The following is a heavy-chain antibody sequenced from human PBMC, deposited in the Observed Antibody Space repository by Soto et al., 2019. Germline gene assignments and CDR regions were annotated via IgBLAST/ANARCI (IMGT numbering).Heavy chain of an antibody. CDR2: LNNGNGNT. V-gene: IGHV1-3*04. Sequence: GASVKVSCKASGYTFTAYTMHWVRQAPEQRLEWMGWLNNGNGNTKYSQKFQDRVTITRDTSASTAYMELTNLRSEATAVYYCARFRGGAYGMDVWGQGTTVTVSS. CDR3: ARFRGGAYGMDV. J-gene: IGHJ6*02. D-gene: IGHD2-15*01. CDR1: GYTFTAYT.